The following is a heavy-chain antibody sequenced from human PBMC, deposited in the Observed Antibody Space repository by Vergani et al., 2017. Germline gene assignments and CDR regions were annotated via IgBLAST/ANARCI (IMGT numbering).Heavy chain of an antibody. J-gene: IGHJ4*02. D-gene: IGHD3-22*01. CDR1: GFTFSACP. CDR3: ARLSYDTTPCLQGGDDC. CDR2: ISARYPST. Sequence: EVQLLQSGGGVIQPGGSVRLSCAASGFTFSACPMTWVRQAPGKGLEWVSAISARYPSTYYADSVKGRFTISRDNSKNMLYLQMNSLRAEDTAVYYCARLSYDTTPCLQGGDDCWVQGTLVSVSS. V-gene: IGHV3-23*01.